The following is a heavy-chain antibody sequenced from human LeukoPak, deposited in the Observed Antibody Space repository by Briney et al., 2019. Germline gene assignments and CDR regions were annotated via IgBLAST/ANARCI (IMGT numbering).Heavy chain of an antibody. Sequence: ASVKVSCKASGYTFTSYAMHWVRQAPGQRLEWMGWINAGNGNTKYSQKFQGRVTITRDTSASTAYMELSSLRSEDTAVYYCAREVIVVVPAERGGWFDPWGQGTLVTVSS. CDR2: INAGNGNT. CDR3: AREVIVVVPAERGGWFDP. CDR1: GYTFTSYA. J-gene: IGHJ5*01. D-gene: IGHD2-2*01. V-gene: IGHV1-3*01.